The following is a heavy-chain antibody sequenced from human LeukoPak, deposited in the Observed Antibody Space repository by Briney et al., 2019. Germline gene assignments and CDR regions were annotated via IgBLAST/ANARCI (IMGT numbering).Heavy chain of an antibody. CDR2: IGTAGDT. CDR1: GFTFSSYD. J-gene: IGHJ4*02. Sequence: GGSLRLSCAASGFTFSSYDMHWVRQATGKGLEWVSAIGTAGDTYYPGSVKGRFTISRDNAKNSLYLQMNSLRAEDTALYYCAKASSSWDQYYFDYWGQGTLVTVSS. V-gene: IGHV3-13*01. D-gene: IGHD6-13*01. CDR3: AKASSSWDQYYFDY.